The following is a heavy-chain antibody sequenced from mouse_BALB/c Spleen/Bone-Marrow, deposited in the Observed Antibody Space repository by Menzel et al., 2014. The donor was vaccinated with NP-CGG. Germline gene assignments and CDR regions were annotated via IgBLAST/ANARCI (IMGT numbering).Heavy chain of an antibody. D-gene: IGHD1-2*01. CDR1: GFNIKDTY. Sequence: VQLQQSGAELVKPGASVKLSCTASGFNIKDTYMHWVKQRPEQGLEWIGRIDPANGNTKYDPKFQGKATITADTSCNTAYLQLSSLTSEDTAVSYCARGGTTAPWYIDLWGAGPTVTVSS. CDR2: IDPANGNT. V-gene: IGHV14-3*02. J-gene: IGHJ1*01. CDR3: ARGGTTAPWYIDL.